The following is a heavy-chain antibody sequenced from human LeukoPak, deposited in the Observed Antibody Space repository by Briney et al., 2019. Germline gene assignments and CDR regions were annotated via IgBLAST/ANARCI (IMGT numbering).Heavy chain of an antibody. V-gene: IGHV3-15*04. J-gene: IGHJ4*02. CDR3: TTELWFGEFLLGY. D-gene: IGHD3-10*01. CDR2: SESRSDGGAT. CDR1: GFTLSKAW. Sequence: PGGSLRLSCAASGFTLSKAWMSWVRQAPGKGLEWIGRSESRSDGGATVLAAPVKGRFTISRDDSKNVLYLQMNRLKSDDTAVYYCTTELWFGEFLLGYWGQGALVTVSS.